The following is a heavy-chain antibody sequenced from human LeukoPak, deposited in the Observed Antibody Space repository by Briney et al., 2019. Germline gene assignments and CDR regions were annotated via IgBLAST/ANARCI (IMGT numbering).Heavy chain of an antibody. CDR3: AELGITMIGGV. Sequence: GGTLSLFRAASGFILSSYEMKWVRQASGKGLEGVAYISSSGSTIYYADSVKGRFTISRDNAKNSLYLQMNSLRAEDTAVYYCAELGITMIGGVWGKGTTVTISS. J-gene: IGHJ6*04. D-gene: IGHD3-10*02. V-gene: IGHV3-48*03. CDR2: ISSSGSTI. CDR1: GFILSSYE.